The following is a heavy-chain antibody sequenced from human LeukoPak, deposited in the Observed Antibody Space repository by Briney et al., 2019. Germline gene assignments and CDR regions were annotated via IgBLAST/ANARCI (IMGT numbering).Heavy chain of an antibody. CDR1: GFTLSSFG. CDR3: AKDADIATIIYWYFDL. J-gene: IGHJ2*01. Sequence: GGSLRLSCTASGFTLSSFGMHWVRQAPGKGLEWVAVISDDGSNTYYADSVKGRFTISRDNSKNTLYLQLNSLRAEDTAVYYCAKDADIATIIYWYFDLWGRGTLVTVSS. CDR2: ISDDGSNT. D-gene: IGHD5-18*01. V-gene: IGHV3-30*18.